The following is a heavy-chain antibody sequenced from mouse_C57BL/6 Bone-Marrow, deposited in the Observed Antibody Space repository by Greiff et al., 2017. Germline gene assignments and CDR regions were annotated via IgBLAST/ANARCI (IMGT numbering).Heavy chain of an antibody. J-gene: IGHJ1*03. CDR2: IYPGSGST. Sequence: QVQLQQPGAELVKPGASVTMSCKASGYTFTSYWITWVKQRPGQGLEWIGDIYPGSGSTNYNEKFKSKATLTVDTSSSTANMQLSSLTSQDSSVYYCARPYYSNYWYFDVWGTGTTVTVSS. CDR1: GYTFTSYW. V-gene: IGHV1-55*01. CDR3: ARPYYSNYWYFDV. D-gene: IGHD2-5*01.